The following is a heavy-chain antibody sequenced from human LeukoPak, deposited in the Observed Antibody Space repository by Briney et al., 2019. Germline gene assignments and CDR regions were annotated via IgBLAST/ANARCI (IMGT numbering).Heavy chain of an antibody. D-gene: IGHD2-15*01. V-gene: IGHV3-53*01. CDR1: GFAVSSNY. CDR2: IYSSGGT. CDR3: AKLTDS. Sequence: GGSLRLSCAASGFAVSSNYMSWVRQTPGKGLEWVSVIYSSGGTYYADSVRGRFTISRDNSKNTLYLQMSSLGADDTAVYYCAKLTDSWGQGTLVSVSS. J-gene: IGHJ5*01.